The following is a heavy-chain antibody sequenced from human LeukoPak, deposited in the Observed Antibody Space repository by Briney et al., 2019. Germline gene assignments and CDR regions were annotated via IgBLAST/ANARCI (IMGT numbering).Heavy chain of an antibody. CDR1: GYTFTGYY. Sequence: GASVKVSCKASGYTFTGYYMHWVRQAPGQGLEWMGWINPNSGGTNYAQKFQGRVTMTRDTSISTAYMELSRLRSDDTAVYYCARDYTMVRGAPGYWGQGTLVTVSS. CDR2: INPNSGGT. CDR3: ARDYTMVRGAPGY. D-gene: IGHD3-10*01. J-gene: IGHJ4*02. V-gene: IGHV1-2*02.